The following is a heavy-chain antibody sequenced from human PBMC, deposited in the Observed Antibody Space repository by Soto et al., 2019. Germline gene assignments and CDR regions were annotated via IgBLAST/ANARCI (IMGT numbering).Heavy chain of an antibody. J-gene: IGHJ3*02. CDR3: AKEDHVGCSGGSCYSGAFDI. V-gene: IGHV3-9*01. D-gene: IGHD2-15*01. CDR1: GFTFDDYA. Sequence: GGSLRLSCAASGFTFDDYAMHWVRQAPGKGLEWVSGISWNSGSIGYADSVKGRFTISRDNAKNSLYLQMNSLRAEDTALYYCAKEDHVGCSGGSCYSGAFDIWGQGTMVTVSS. CDR2: ISWNSGSI.